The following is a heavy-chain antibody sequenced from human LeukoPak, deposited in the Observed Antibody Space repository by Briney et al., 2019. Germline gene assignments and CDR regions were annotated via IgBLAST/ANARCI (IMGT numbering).Heavy chain of an antibody. CDR2: ISFDGSNE. D-gene: IGHD3-16*02. J-gene: IGHJ6*02. Sequence: GGSLRLSCAASGFRFRAYGMHWARQAPGKGREWLSFISFDGSNEFYADSLKGRFTISRDNSKDTLYLQMNSLRAADTALYYCAREEHDYVWGSYRYYYYYGIGVWGQGTTVTVSS. CDR3: AREEHDYVWGSYRYYYYYGIGV. V-gene: IGHV3-30*03. CDR1: GFRFRAYG.